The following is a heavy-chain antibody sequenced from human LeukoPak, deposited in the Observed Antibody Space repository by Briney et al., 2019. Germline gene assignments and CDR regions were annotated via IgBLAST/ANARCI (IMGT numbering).Heavy chain of an antibody. CDR3: ARDARPTYYDFWSGSPAAYYYYMDV. J-gene: IGHJ6*03. Sequence: ASVKVSCKASGYTFTSYYMHWVRQAPGQGLEWMGIINPSGGSTSYAQKFQGRVTMTRDTSTSTVYMELSSLRSEDTAVYYCARDARPTYYDFWSGSPAAYYYYMDVWGKGTTVTVSS. CDR2: INPSGGST. CDR1: GYTFTSYY. D-gene: IGHD3-3*01. V-gene: IGHV1-46*01.